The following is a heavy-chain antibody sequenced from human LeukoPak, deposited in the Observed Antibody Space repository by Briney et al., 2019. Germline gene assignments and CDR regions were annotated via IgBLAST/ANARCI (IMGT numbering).Heavy chain of an antibody. Sequence: ASVKVSCKASGYTFTGYYMHWVRQAPGQGLEWMGWINPNSGDTKYSQKLQHRVTFTNDTSAGTSASTAYMELSSLRSEDTAVYYCATGQHAFDIWGQGTMVTVSS. V-gene: IGHV1-2*02. D-gene: IGHD7-27*01. CDR1: GYTFTGYY. J-gene: IGHJ3*02. CDR2: INPNSGDT. CDR3: ATGQHAFDI.